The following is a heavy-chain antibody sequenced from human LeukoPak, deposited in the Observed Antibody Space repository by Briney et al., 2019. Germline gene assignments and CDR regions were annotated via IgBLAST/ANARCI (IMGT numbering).Heavy chain of an antibody. CDR2: ISGSGGST. Sequence: GGSLRLSCAASGFTFSSYAMSWVRQAPGKGLEWVSAISGSGGSTYYADSVKGRFTISRDNSKNTLYLQMNSLRAEDTAVYYCAKVKGKLRYLAWLSQLAFEIWAKGQWSPSLQ. CDR3: AKVKGKLRYLAWLSQLAFEI. V-gene: IGHV3-23*01. D-gene: IGHD3-9*01. CDR1: GFTFSSYA. J-gene: IGHJ3*02.